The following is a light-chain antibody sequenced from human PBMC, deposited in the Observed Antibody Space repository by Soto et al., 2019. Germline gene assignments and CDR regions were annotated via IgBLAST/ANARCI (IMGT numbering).Light chain of an antibody. Sequence: VLTQPPSASGTPGQRVTISCSGSSSNIGRNTVNWYQQLPGTAPKLLIYGNDQRPSGVPDRFSGSKSGTSASLAISGLQSEDEADYYCAAWDDSLKEVFGGGTKVTVL. CDR1: SSNIGRNT. J-gene: IGLJ3*02. V-gene: IGLV1-44*01. CDR2: GND. CDR3: AAWDDSLKEV.